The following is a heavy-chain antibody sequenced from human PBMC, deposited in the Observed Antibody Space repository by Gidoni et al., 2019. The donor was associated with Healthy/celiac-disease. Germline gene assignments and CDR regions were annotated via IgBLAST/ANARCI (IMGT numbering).Heavy chain of an antibody. J-gene: IGHJ3*02. CDR2: INTSGSSP. CDR1: GYTFTSYY. V-gene: IGHV1-46*01. D-gene: IGHD2-21*02. Sequence: QVRLVYSGAVVKKAGASVKASCTASGYTFTSYYMHCVRQATGQGLEWMGRINTSGSSPSYAQKFQGRVTMTRDTSTSTVYMELRSLISEDAAVYYCARGRGDGSAFDIWGQGTMVTVSS. CDR3: ARGRGDGSAFDI.